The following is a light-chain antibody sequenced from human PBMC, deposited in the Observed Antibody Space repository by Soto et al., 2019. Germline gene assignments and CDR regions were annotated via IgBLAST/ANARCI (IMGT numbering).Light chain of an antibody. CDR1: SSDVGGYNY. CDR2: DVT. V-gene: IGLV2-11*01. Sequence: QSVLTQPRSVSGSPGQSVTISCTGTSSDVGGYNYVSWYQQHPGKAPKLMIYDVTKRPSGVPDRFSGSKSGNTASLTVSGLQAEDEADYYCSSFAGFNNFYVFGTGTKVTVL. J-gene: IGLJ1*01. CDR3: SSFAGFNNFYV.